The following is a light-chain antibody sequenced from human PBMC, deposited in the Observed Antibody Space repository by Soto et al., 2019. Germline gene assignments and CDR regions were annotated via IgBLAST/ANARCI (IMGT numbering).Light chain of an antibody. CDR3: QVWDSSGDHLL. J-gene: IGLJ2*01. Sequence: SYELTQPPSVSVAPGQTARITCGGNNIGTKSVHWYQQKPRQAPVLVVYDDFDRPSGIPERFSGSNSGNTATLTISRVEAGDEADYYCQVWDSSGDHLLFGGGTKVTVL. CDR1: NIGTKS. CDR2: DDF. V-gene: IGLV3-21*02.